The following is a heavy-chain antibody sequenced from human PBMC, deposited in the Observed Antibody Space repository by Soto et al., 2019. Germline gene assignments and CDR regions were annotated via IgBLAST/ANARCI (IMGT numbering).Heavy chain of an antibody. Sequence: GASVKVSCKASGGTFSSYSISWVLQAPGQGLEWMGGIIPIFGTANYAQKFQGRVTITADESTSTAYMELSSLRSEDTAVYYCARPIVVVPAASVRDAFDIWGQGTMVTVSS. CDR1: GGTFSSYS. D-gene: IGHD2-2*01. V-gene: IGHV1-69*13. CDR2: IIPIFGTA. J-gene: IGHJ3*02. CDR3: ARPIVVVPAASVRDAFDI.